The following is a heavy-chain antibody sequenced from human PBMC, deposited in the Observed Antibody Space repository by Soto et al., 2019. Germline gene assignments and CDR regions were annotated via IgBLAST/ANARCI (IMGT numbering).Heavy chain of an antibody. CDR2: ISTYSGDT. D-gene: IGHD5-12*01. CDR3: ARHHGPTTSENWFDP. Sequence: QVHLVQSGVAVKTPGASVKVSCQASGYNFFTSDISWVRQSPGQGLEWMGWISTYSGDTKYAQKFQGRVTMTTDTSTTTAYLELRSLRSDDTAVYYCARHHGPTTSENWFDPWGQGTLVTVST. J-gene: IGHJ5*02. CDR1: GYNFFTSD. V-gene: IGHV1-18*01.